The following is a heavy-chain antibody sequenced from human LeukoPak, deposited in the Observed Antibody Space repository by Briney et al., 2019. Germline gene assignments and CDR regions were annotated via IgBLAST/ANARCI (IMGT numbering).Heavy chain of an antibody. CDR2: ISDSSSTI. CDR1: GFTFSSYS. D-gene: IGHD3-16*01. CDR3: ARDPEAGGFDY. Sequence: GGSLRLSCTASGFTFSSYSMTWVRQAPGKGLEWVSYISDSSSTIYYADSVKGRFTISRDNAKNSLYLQMNSLRDDDSALYYCARDPEAGGFDYWGQGTLVTVSS. V-gene: IGHV3-48*02. J-gene: IGHJ4*02.